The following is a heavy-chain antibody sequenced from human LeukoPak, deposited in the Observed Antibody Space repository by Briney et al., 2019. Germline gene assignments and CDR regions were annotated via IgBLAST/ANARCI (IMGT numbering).Heavy chain of an antibody. Sequence: GGSLRLSCEASGFTFDSYSMSWVRQAPGKGLEWVANVHYDGSEKYYVDSVKGRFTISRDNPKNSLYLQMNSLRAEDTAVYYCARGDRNKVIYWGQGTLVTVSS. J-gene: IGHJ4*02. CDR1: GFTFDSYS. D-gene: IGHD2-21*01. V-gene: IGHV3-7*04. CDR3: ARGDRNKVIY. CDR2: VHYDGSEK.